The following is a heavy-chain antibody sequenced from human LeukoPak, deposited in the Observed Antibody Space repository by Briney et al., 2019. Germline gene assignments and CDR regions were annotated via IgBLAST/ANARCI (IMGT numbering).Heavy chain of an antibody. CDR2: ISSGASTI. J-gene: IGHJ4*02. Sequence: RTGGSLRLSCAASGFTFSNYAMSWVRQAPGKGLEWVSHISSGASTIVYADSVKGRFTISRDNAKNSLYLQMNSLRAEDTAVYYCVRAHSSGWYRTSDYWGQGTLVTVSS. D-gene: IGHD6-19*01. CDR3: VRAHSSGWYRTSDY. CDR1: GFTFSNYA. V-gene: IGHV3-48*03.